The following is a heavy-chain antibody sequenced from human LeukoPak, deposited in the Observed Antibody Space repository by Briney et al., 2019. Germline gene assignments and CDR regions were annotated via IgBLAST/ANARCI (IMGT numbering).Heavy chain of an antibody. V-gene: IGHV3-21*04. CDR3: AKGRSTIFGVIIISPDFDY. D-gene: IGHD3-3*01. Sequence: GGSLRLPCAASGFTFSSYSMNWVRQAPGKGLEWVSSISSSSSYIYYADSVKGRFTISRDNSKNTLHLQMNSLRAEDTAVYYCAKGRSTIFGVIIISPDFDYWGQGTPVTVSS. CDR2: ISSSSSYI. J-gene: IGHJ4*02. CDR1: GFTFSSYS.